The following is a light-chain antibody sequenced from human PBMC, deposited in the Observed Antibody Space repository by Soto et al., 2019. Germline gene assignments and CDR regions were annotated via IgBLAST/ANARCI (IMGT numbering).Light chain of an antibody. CDR2: EVN. CDR1: SSDVGGYKY. CDR3: SSYAGSSGV. V-gene: IGLV2-8*01. Sequence: QSALTQPPSASGSPGQSVTISCTGTSSDVGGYKYVSWYQQHPGKAPKFMIYEVNKRPSGVPDRFSGSKSGDTASLTISGLQAEDEADYYCSSYAGSSGVFGGGTQVTVL. J-gene: IGLJ3*02.